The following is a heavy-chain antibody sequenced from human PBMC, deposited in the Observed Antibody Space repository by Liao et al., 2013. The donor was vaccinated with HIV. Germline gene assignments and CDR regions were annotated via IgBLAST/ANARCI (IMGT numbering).Heavy chain of an antibody. CDR3: ARGAVYDSSDYNLWSQYFDS. V-gene: IGHV4-34*01. J-gene: IGHJ4*02. D-gene: IGHD3-22*01. Sequence: QVQLQQWGAGLLKPSETLSLTCAVYGGSFSGYNWNWIRQPPGKGLEWIGEINHSGSTNYNPSLKSRVTISLDTFSNRFSLRLSSLTAADTAVYFCARGAVYDSSDYNLWSQYFDSWGQGTVVTVAA. CDR2: INHSGST. CDR1: GGSFSGYN.